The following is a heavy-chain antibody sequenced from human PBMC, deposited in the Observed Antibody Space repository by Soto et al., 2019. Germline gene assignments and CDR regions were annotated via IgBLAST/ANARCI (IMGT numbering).Heavy chain of an antibody. Sequence: QVQLVQSGAEVKKPGSSVKVSCKASGGTFSSYAISWVRQAPGQGLEWMGGIIPIFGTANYAQKFQGRVTITADEYTSTAYMELSSLRSEDTAVYYCAREERELLLRNWYFDLWGRGTLVTVSS. V-gene: IGHV1-69*01. D-gene: IGHD1-26*01. J-gene: IGHJ2*01. CDR1: GGTFSSYA. CDR3: AREERELLLRNWYFDL. CDR2: IIPIFGTA.